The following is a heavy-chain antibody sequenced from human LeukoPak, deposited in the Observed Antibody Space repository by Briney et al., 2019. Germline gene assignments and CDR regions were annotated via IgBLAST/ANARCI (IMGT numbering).Heavy chain of an antibody. Sequence: PGGSVKLSCAASGFTFSDYYMSWIRQAPGQGLEWVSYISSSGSTIYYADSVKGRFTISRDNAKDSVYLQMNSLRADDTAVYYCARDPKQSGPVVDIWGQGTMVTVSS. J-gene: IGHJ3*02. V-gene: IGHV3-11*01. CDR3: ARDPKQSGPVVDI. D-gene: IGHD3-3*01. CDR1: GFTFSDYY. CDR2: ISSSGSTI.